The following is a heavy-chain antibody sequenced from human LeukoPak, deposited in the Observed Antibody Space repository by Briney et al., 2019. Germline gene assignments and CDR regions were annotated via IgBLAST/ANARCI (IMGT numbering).Heavy chain of an antibody. Sequence: GGSLRLSRAASGFTFSSYAMSWVRQAPGKGLEWVSGIHGSGGSTYYADSVKGRFTISKDNSKNTVYLEMNSLRAEDTALYYCAEDRSLWFGELQNWGQGTLVTVSS. J-gene: IGHJ4*02. CDR1: GFTFSSYA. V-gene: IGHV3-23*01. CDR2: IHGSGGST. CDR3: AEDRSLWFGELQN. D-gene: IGHD3-10*01.